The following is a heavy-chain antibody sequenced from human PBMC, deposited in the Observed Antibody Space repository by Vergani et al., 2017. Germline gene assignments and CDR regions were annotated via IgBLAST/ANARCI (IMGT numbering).Heavy chain of an antibody. D-gene: IGHD6-13*01. J-gene: IGHJ4*02. Sequence: QVQLQQCGAGLLKPSETLSLTCAVYGGSFSGYYWSWIRQPPGKGLEWIGEINHSGSTNYNPSLKSRVTISVNTSKNQFSLKLSSVTAADAAVYYCARGRPIYSRGLDYWGQGTLVTVSS. CDR1: GGSFSGYY. V-gene: IGHV4-34*01. CDR3: ARGRPIYSRGLDY. CDR2: INHSGST.